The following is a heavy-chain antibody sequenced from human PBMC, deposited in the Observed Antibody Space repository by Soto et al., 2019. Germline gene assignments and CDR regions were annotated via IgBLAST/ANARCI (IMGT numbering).Heavy chain of an antibody. J-gene: IGHJ6*02. CDR3: ARLGGYCSSTNCYGYYAMDV. CDR2: VHYSEKN. V-gene: IGHV4-39*01. Sequence: QLQLQESGPGLVKPSETLSLTCTVSGASISSGPYSWGWIRQSPGEGLEWIGNVHYSEKNYYNPYLERRLTISVDTSKNQFSLKVRSVTVADTAVYYCARLGGYCSSTNCYGYYAMDVWGQGTTVTVSS. D-gene: IGHD2-2*01. CDR1: GASISSGPYS.